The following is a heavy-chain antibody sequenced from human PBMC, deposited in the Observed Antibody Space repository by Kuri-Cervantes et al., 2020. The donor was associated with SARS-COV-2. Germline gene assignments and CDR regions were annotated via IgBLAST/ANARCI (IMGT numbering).Heavy chain of an antibody. CDR1: GYTFTGYY. CDR2: INPSSGGT. CDR3: AREARNDDFFDA. V-gene: IGHV1-2*02. J-gene: IGHJ4*02. Sequence: ALVKVSCKASGYTFTGYYMHWVRQAPGQGLEWMGWINPSSGGTNYAQKFQGRVTMTRDTSISTAYMELSRLKSDDTAVYYCAREARNDDFFDAWGQGTLVTVSS. D-gene: IGHD1-1*01.